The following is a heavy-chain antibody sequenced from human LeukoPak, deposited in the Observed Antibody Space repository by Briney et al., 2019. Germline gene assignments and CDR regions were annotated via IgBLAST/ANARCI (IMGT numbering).Heavy chain of an antibody. D-gene: IGHD2-2*02. V-gene: IGHV4-31*03. Sequence: TSETLSLTCTVSGGSISSGGYYWSWIRQHPGKGLEWIGYIYYSGSTYYNPSLKSRVTISVDTSKNQFSLKLSSVTAADTAVYYCACLPAAIPFDYWGQGTLVTVSS. CDR2: IYYSGST. CDR3: ACLPAAIPFDY. CDR1: GGSISSGGYY. J-gene: IGHJ4*02.